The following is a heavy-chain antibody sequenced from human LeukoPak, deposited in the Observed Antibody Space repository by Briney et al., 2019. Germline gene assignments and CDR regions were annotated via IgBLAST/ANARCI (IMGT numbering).Heavy chain of an antibody. Sequence: PSETLSLTCTVSDGSISSYYWGWIRQPPGKGLEWIGYIYYSGSTNYNPSLKSRVTISVDTSKNQFSLKLSSVTAAGTAVYYCASGSGSYQVDYWGQGTLVTVSS. CDR2: IYYSGST. CDR1: DGSISSYY. J-gene: IGHJ4*02. CDR3: ASGSGSYQVDY. D-gene: IGHD1-26*01. V-gene: IGHV4-59*01.